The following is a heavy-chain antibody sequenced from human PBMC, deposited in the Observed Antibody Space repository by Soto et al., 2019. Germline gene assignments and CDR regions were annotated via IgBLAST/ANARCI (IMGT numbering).Heavy chain of an antibody. CDR3: ARGVTNSWYRFDY. CDR2: LYYSGDT. J-gene: IGHJ4*02. Sequence: SETLSLTCTVSGGSISSSTYYWGWIRQPPGKGLDWIGNLYYSGDTYYAPSLKSRVTISVDSSKNQFSLKLNSVTAADTAVYYCARGVTNSWYRFDYWGQGTLVTVSS. D-gene: IGHD6-13*01. V-gene: IGHV4-39*01. CDR1: GGSISSSTYY.